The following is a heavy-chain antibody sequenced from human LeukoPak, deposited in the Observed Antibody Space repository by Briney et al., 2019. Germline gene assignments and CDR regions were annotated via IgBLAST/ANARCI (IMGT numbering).Heavy chain of an antibody. Sequence: GRSLRLSCAASGFTFSSYGMHWVRQAPGKGLEWVAVISYDGSNKYYADSVKGRFTISRDNSKNTLYLQMNSLRAEDTAVYYCAKGVWFGELSMASGMDVWGQGTTVTVSS. CDR1: GFTFSSYG. J-gene: IGHJ6*02. CDR2: ISYDGSNK. D-gene: IGHD3-10*01. CDR3: AKGVWFGELSMASGMDV. V-gene: IGHV3-30*18.